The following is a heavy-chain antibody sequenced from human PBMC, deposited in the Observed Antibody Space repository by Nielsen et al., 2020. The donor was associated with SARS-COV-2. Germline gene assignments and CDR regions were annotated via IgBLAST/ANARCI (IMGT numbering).Heavy chain of an antibody. CDR1: AFTLSDYY. CDR3: AREVMGHFDY. J-gene: IGHJ4*02. Sequence: SLRLSCAASAFTLSDYYMSWIRQAPGKGLAWVSYISSSSSYTNYADSVKVRFTISRDNAKNSLYLQINSLSAEDSAVYYCAREVMGHFDYWGQGTLVTVSS. V-gene: IGHV3-11*05. CDR2: ISSSSSYT.